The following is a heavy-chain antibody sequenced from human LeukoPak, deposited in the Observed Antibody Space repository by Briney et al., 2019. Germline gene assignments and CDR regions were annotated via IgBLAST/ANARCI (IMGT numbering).Heavy chain of an antibody. CDR2: IYYSGST. D-gene: IGHD4/OR15-4a*01. CDR3: AGHDYGDEFDY. Sequence: SETLSLTCTVSGGSISSYYWSWIRQPPGKGLGWIGYIYYSGSTNYNPSLKSRVTVSVDTSKNQFSLKLSSVTAADTAVYCCAGHDYGDEFDYWGQGTLVTVSS. CDR1: GGSISSYY. V-gene: IGHV4-59*01. J-gene: IGHJ4*02.